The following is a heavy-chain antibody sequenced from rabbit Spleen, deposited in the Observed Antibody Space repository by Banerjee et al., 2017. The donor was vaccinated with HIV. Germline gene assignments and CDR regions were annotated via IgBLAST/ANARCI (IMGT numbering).Heavy chain of an antibody. Sequence: QEQLVESGGGLVQPEGSLTLTCKASGLDFSSSYWICWVRQAPGKGLEWIACITSGTSGYSYYAPWATGRFTCSKTSSTTVTLQMTSLTAADTATYFCARDTSSSFSSYGMDLWGPGTLVTVS. D-gene: IGHD1-1*01. J-gene: IGHJ6*01. CDR1: GLDFSSSYW. V-gene: IGHV1S45*01. CDR3: ARDTSSSFSSYGMDL. CDR2: ITSGTSGYS.